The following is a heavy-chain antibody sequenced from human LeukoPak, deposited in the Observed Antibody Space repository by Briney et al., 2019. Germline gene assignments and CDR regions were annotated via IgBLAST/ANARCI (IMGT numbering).Heavy chain of an antibody. V-gene: IGHV4-59*01. Sequence: PSETLSLTCTVSGGSINNYYWSWIRQPPGKGLEWIGYIYYSGSTNYNPSLKSRVTISVDTSKNQFSLKLSSVTAADTAVYYCARVPSYASKWYFDYLGQGTLVTVSS. D-gene: IGHD2-2*01. CDR1: GGSINNYY. J-gene: IGHJ4*02. CDR3: ARVPSYASKWYFDY. CDR2: IYYSGST.